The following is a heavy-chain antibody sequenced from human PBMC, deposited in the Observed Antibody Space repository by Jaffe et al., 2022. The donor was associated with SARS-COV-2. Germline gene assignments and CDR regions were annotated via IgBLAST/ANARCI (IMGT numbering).Heavy chain of an antibody. CDR2: IYYSGST. CDR3: ARVPHPMTTVTTPEPTNGYDAFDI. CDR1: GGSISSGDYY. D-gene: IGHD4-17*01. V-gene: IGHV4-30-4*01. J-gene: IGHJ3*02. Sequence: QVQLQESGPGLVKPSQTLSLTCTVSGGSISSGDYYWSWIRQPPGKGLEWIGYIYYSGSTYYNPSLKSRVTISVDTSKNQFSLKLSSVTAADTAVYYCARVPHPMTTVTTPEPTNGYDAFDIWGQGTMVTVSS.